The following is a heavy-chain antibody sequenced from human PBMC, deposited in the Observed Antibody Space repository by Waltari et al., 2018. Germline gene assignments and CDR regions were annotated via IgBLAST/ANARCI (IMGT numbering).Heavy chain of an antibody. J-gene: IGHJ5*02. Sequence: EVQLVESGGGLIQPGGSLRLSCAASGFTVSSNYMSWVRQAPGKGLEWVSVIYSGGSTYYADSVKGRFTISRDNSKNTLYLQMNSLRAEDTAVYYCARSLGQQLEPNWFDPWGQGTLVTVSS. D-gene: IGHD6-13*01. CDR1: GFTVSSNY. V-gene: IGHV3-53*01. CDR2: IYSGGST. CDR3: ARSLGQQLEPNWFDP.